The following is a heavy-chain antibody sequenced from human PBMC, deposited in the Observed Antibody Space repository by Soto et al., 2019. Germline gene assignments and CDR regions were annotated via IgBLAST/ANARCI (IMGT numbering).Heavy chain of an antibody. CDR1: GFMFNDYA. V-gene: IGHV3-30*03. CDR2: ISSDGNHQ. D-gene: IGHD3-22*01. Sequence: GGSLRLSCAASGFMFNDYAMYWVRQAPGQGLEWVAMISSDGNHQFYVDNVRGRFTVSRDNSKNTLNLQMNSLRPEDTAVYYCSRGTYYPQSSGLNADYWGPGTVVTVSS. CDR3: SRGTYYPQSSGLNADY. J-gene: IGHJ4*02.